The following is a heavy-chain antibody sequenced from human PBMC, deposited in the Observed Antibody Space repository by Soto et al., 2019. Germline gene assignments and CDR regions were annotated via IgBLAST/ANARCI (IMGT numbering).Heavy chain of an antibody. CDR1: GYTFTSYA. CDR2: INAGNGNT. CDR3: ARAHCISTSCYVAPGWFDP. V-gene: IGHV1-3*01. Sequence: ASVNVSCKASGYTFTSYAMHWVRQAPGQRLEWMGWINAGNGNTKYSQKFQGRVTITRDTSASTAYMELSSLRSEDTAVYYCARAHCISTSCYVAPGWFDPWGQGTLVTVSS. J-gene: IGHJ5*02. D-gene: IGHD2-2*01.